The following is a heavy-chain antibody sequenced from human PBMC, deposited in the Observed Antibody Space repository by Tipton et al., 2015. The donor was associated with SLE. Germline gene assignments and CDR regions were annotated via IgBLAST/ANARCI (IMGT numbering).Heavy chain of an antibody. V-gene: IGHV4-39*07. Sequence: TLSLTCTVSGGSISSSSYYWGWIRQPPGKGLEWIGNIYYSGNTNYNPSLKSRVTISVDTSKNQFSLKLSSVTAADTAVYYCARGAPREKEYYYYYMDVWGKGTTVTVSS. J-gene: IGHJ6*03. CDR2: IYYSGNT. CDR3: ARGAPREKEYYYYYMDV. CDR1: GGSISSSSYY.